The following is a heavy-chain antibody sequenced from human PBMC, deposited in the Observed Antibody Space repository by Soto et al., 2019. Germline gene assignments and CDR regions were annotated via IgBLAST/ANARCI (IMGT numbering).Heavy chain of an antibody. Sequence: SVKVSCKASGGTFSSYAISWVRQDPGQGLEWMGGIIPIFGTANYAQKFQGRVTITADTSTSTAYMELRSLRSDDTAVYYCARQGQAVAVPPDYWGQGTLVTVSS. J-gene: IGHJ4*02. CDR2: IIPIFGTA. D-gene: IGHD6-19*01. CDR3: ARQGQAVAVPPDY. CDR1: GGTFSSYA. V-gene: IGHV1-69*06.